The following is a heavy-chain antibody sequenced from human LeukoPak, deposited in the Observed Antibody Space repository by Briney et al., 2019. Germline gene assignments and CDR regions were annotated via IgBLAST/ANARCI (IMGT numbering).Heavy chain of an antibody. D-gene: IGHD4-17*01. V-gene: IGHV3-30*18. Sequence: PGGSLRLSCAASGFTFSSYGMHWVRQAPGKGLEWVAVISYDGSNKYYADSVKGRFTISRDNSKNTLYLQMNSLRAEDTAVYYCAKSGDYGDPDFDYWGQGTLVTVSS. CDR1: GFTFSSYG. CDR2: ISYDGSNK. J-gene: IGHJ4*02. CDR3: AKSGDYGDPDFDY.